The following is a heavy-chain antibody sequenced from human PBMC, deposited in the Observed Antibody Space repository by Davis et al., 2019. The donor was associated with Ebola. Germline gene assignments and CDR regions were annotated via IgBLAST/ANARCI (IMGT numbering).Heavy chain of an antibody. D-gene: IGHD4-23*01. J-gene: IGHJ3*02. CDR3: ARDVGLPNVTTVVTPIFSDAFDI. CDR2: IYSGGST. V-gene: IGHV3-53*01. Sequence: GESLKISCAASGFTVSSNYMSWVRQAPGKGLEWVSVIYSGGSTYYADSVKGRFTISRDNSKNTLYLQMNSLRAEDTAVYYCARDVGLPNVTTVVTPIFSDAFDIWGQGTMVTVSS. CDR1: GFTVSSNY.